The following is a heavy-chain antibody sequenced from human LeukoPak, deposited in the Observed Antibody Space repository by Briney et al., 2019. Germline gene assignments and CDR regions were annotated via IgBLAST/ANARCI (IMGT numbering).Heavy chain of an antibody. V-gene: IGHV3-9*01. D-gene: IGHD3-3*01. CDR2: ISWNSGST. CDR1: GFTFDGYA. J-gene: IGHJ6*02. Sequence: GRSLRLSCAASGFTFDGYAMYWVRQSPGKGLEWVSGISWNSGSTGYADSVRGRFTISRDNAKKSLYLQMNSLRDEDTALYYCAKDQATFGIYDYGMDVWGQGTKVTVSS. CDR3: AKDQATFGIYDYGMDV.